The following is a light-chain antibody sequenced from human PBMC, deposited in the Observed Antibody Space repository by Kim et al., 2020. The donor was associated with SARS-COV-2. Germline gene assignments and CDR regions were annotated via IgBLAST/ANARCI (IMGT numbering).Light chain of an antibody. Sequence: ACVEDNVPITCRASQSICSYLAWYQQKPGKAPKLLVHGASTLEKWGPTRCSGSGSGAEFTLTINSLQPEDFATYSCQQLITYPRTFGQRTKVDIK. CDR1: QSICSY. J-gene: IGKJ1*01. V-gene: IGKV1-9*01. CDR3: QQLITYPRT. CDR2: GAS.